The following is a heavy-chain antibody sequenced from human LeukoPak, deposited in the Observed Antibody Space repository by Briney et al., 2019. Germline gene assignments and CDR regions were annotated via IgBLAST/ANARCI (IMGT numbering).Heavy chain of an antibody. D-gene: IGHD2-2*01. CDR1: GGSFSGYY. V-gene: IGHV4-34*01. CDR2: INHSGSA. J-gene: IGHJ4*02. CDR3: ARDGSPTTVRGCSSTSCYVGYDY. Sequence: SETLSLTCAVYGGSFSGYYWSWIRQPPGKGLEWIGEINHSGSANYNPSLKSRVTISVDTSKNQFSLKLSSVTAADTAVYYCARDGSPTTVRGCSSTSCYVGYDYWGQGTLVTVSS.